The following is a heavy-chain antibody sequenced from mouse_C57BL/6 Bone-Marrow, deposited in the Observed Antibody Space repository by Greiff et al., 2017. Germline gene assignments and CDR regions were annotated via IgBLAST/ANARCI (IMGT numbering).Heavy chain of an antibody. CDR2: INPNNGGT. CDR1: GYTFTDYY. J-gene: IGHJ4*01. Sequence: EVQLQQSGPELVKPGASVKISCKASGYTFTDYYLNWVKQSHGKSLEWIGDINPNNGGTSYNQKFKGKATLTVDKSSSTAYMELRILTSEDSAVYYCARGGRYSSSYYAVDYWGQGTPVTVSS. D-gene: IGHD1-1*01. V-gene: IGHV1-26*01. CDR3: ARGGRYSSSYYAVDY.